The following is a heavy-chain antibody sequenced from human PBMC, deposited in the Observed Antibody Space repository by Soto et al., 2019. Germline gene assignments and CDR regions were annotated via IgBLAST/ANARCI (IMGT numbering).Heavy chain of an antibody. V-gene: IGHV3-30-3*01. CDR3: ASARSIGSSPNYGMDV. J-gene: IGHJ6*02. CDR2: ISYDGSNK. CDR1: GFTFSSYA. D-gene: IGHD6-6*01. Sequence: PGGSLSLSCAASGFTFSSYAMHWVRQAPGKGLEWVAVISYDGSNKYYADSVKGRFTISRDNSKITLYLQMNSLRAEDTAVYYCASARSIGSSPNYGMDVWGQGTTVTVSS.